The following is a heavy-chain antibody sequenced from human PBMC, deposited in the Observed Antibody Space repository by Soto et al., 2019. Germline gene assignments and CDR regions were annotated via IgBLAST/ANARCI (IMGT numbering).Heavy chain of an antibody. V-gene: IGHV1-46*01. J-gene: IGHJ4*02. CDR2: INPSGGST. CDR3: ARPAVTRNSEGSLPNLHFDY. CDR1: GHTFTSYY. D-gene: IGHD4-4*01. Sequence: ASVKVSCKASGHTFTSYYMHCVRQAPGQVLEWMGIINPSGGSTSYAQKFQGRVTMTRDTSTSTVYMELSSLRSEDTAVYYCARPAVTRNSEGSLPNLHFDYWGQGTLVTVSS.